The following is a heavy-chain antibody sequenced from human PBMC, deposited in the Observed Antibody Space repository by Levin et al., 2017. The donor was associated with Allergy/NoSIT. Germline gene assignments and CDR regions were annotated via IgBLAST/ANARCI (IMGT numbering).Heavy chain of an antibody. V-gene: IGHV3-33*01. J-gene: IGHJ3*02. Sequence: GESLKISCAASGFTFSAFGFHWVRQAPGKGLEWVTMISFDGSHIHYADSLKGRFTISSDDSKNTVYLQMNSLTADDTGVYYCARDVLPNGSRAFDIWGQGTMVIVSS. CDR3: ARDVLPNGSRAFDI. CDR1: GFTFSAFG. D-gene: IGHD2-15*01. CDR2: ISFDGSHI.